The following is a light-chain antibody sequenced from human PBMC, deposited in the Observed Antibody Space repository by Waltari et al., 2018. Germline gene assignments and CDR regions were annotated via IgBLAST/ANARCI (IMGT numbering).Light chain of an antibody. CDR2: GAS. V-gene: IGKV3-20*01. J-gene: IGKJ1*01. Sequence: EIVLTQSPGTLSLPPGARATLSCRASQSVFSAYLAWYQQKPGQAPRLLIYGASRRATGIPARFSGSGSGTDFTLTISSLEPEDVAVYYCQQYYGAPRTFGQGTKVEIK. CDR3: QQYYGAPRT. CDR1: QSVFSAY.